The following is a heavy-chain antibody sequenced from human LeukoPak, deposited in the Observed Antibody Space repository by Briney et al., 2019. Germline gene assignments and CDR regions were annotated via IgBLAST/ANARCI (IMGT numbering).Heavy chain of an antibody. J-gene: IGHJ4*02. CDR2: ISGSGGST. Sequence: GGSLRLSCAASGFTFSDYYMSWIRQAPGKGLEWVSAISGSGGSTYYADSVKGRFTISRDNSKNTLYLQMNSLRAEDTAVYYCAKDQVGAPVGYFDYWGQGTLVTVSS. V-gene: IGHV3-23*01. D-gene: IGHD1-26*01. CDR3: AKDQVGAPVGYFDY. CDR1: GFTFSDYY.